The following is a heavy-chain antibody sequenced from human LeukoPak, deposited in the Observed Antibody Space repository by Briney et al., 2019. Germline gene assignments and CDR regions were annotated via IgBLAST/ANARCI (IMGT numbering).Heavy chain of an antibody. Sequence: LRLSCAASGFTFSSYAMSWVRQAPGKGLEWIGYIYYSGSTYYNPSLKSRVTISVDTSKNQFSLKLSSVTAADTAVYYCARDTDYDSSGYTTVWGQGTLVTVSS. CDR3: ARDTDYDSSGYTTV. CDR2: IYYSGST. D-gene: IGHD3-22*01. V-gene: IGHV4-30-4*08. J-gene: IGHJ4*02. CDR1: GFTFSSYA.